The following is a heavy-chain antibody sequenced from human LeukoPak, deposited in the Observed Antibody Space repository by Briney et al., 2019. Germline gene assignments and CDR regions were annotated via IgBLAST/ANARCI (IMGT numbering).Heavy chain of an antibody. Sequence: GGSLRLSCAASGFTFSTYATHWVRQAPGKGLEWVAVISHDGSYKYYADSVKGRFTISRDNSKNTLYLRMNSLRVEDTAVYYCARTHGERITLVRGVTNWFDSWGQGTLVTVSS. CDR1: GFTFSTYA. CDR3: ARTHGERITLVRGVTNWFDS. J-gene: IGHJ5*01. CDR2: ISHDGSYK. V-gene: IGHV3-30*04. D-gene: IGHD3-10*01.